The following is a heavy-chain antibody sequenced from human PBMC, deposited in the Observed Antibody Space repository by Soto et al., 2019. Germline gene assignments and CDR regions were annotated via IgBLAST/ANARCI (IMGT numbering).Heavy chain of an antibody. D-gene: IGHD6-13*01. Sequence: QVQLQQWGAGLLKPSETLSLTCAVYGGSFSGYYWSWIRQPPGKGLEWIAEINHSGSTKYNPSLKSPVTISVDTSKNQFSLKLSSVTAADTAVYYCARGLRPGSSWYKGWNYWGQGTLVTVSS. CDR3: ARGLRPGSSWYKGWNY. V-gene: IGHV4-34*01. J-gene: IGHJ4*02. CDR2: INHSGST. CDR1: GGSFSGYY.